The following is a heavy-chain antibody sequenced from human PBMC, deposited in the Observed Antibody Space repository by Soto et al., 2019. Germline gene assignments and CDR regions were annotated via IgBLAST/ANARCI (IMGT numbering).Heavy chain of an antibody. CDR2: IYYSGST. CDR1: GGSISSYY. D-gene: IGHD3-10*01. Sequence: SETLSLTCTVSGGSISSYYWSWIRQPPGKGLEWIGYIYYSGSTNYNPSLKSRVTISVDTSKNQFSLKLSSVTAADTAVYYCASRAVRGVSYYYYMDVWGKGTTVTVSS. CDR3: ASRAVRGVSYYYYMDV. V-gene: IGHV4-59*01. J-gene: IGHJ6*03.